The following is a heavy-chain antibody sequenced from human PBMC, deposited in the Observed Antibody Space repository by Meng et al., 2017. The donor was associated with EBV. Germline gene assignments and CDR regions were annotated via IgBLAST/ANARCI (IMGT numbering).Heavy chain of an antibody. J-gene: IGHJ4*02. CDR2: ISAYNGNT. Sequence: GQLGQSGAEVKKPGASVKVSCKASGYTFTSYGISWVRQAPGQGLEWMGWISAYNGNTNYAQKLQGRVTMTTDTSTSTAYMELRSLRSDDTAVYYCARDGRLYDTPSPFDYWGQGTLVTVSS. D-gene: IGHD3-22*01. CDR3: ARDGRLYDTPSPFDY. V-gene: IGHV1-18*01. CDR1: GYTFTSYG.